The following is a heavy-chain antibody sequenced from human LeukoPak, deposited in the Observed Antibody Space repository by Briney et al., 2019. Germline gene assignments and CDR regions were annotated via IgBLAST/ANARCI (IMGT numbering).Heavy chain of an antibody. CDR3: AKVKRLVVVIPGFDY. D-gene: IGHD3-22*01. V-gene: IGHV3-23*01. CDR1: GFTFSSYA. CDR2: ISGSGGST. J-gene: IGHJ4*02. Sequence: GGSLRLSCAASGFTFSSYAMSWVRQAPGKGLEWVSAISGSGGSTYYADSVKGRFTISRDNSKNTLYLQMNSLRAEDTAVYYCAKVKRLVVVIPGFDYWGQGTLVTVSS.